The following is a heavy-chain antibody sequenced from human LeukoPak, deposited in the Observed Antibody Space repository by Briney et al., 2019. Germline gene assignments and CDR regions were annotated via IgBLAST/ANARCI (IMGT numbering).Heavy chain of an antibody. D-gene: IGHD1-14*01. Sequence: GGSLRLSCAASGFTFGNSWVHWVRQAPGKGLVWVSLINADGSTATYADSVKGRLTISRDNARNTLSLQMNSLTIEDTAVYYCVVVVEPPDSDGFDVWGQGTMITVSS. J-gene: IGHJ3*01. CDR3: VVVVEPPDSDGFDV. CDR1: GFTFGNSW. V-gene: IGHV3-74*01. CDR2: INADGSTA.